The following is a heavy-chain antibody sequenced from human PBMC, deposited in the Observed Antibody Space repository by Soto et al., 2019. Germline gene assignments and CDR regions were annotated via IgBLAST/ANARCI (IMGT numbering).Heavy chain of an antibody. V-gene: IGHV1-69*01. J-gene: IGHJ6*02. CDR3: ARVLYYGSGRYSPYGMGV. CDR2: VSTPFRTS. Sequence: VQLVQSGAEVKKPGSSVKVSCKTSGGSFNNNGIGWVRQAPGHGLEWMGEVSTPFRTSNYARKFQGRISITRDASTGTVNMELSSLTSEDTAQYYCARVLYYGSGRYSPYGMGVWGQGTTVTVSS. CDR1: GGSFNNNG. D-gene: IGHD3-10*01.